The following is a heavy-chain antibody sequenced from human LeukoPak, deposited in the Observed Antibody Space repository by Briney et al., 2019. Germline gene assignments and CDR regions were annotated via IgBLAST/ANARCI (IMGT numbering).Heavy chain of an antibody. J-gene: IGHJ4*02. V-gene: IGHV3-23*01. CDR2: ISNSGGST. CDR3: AKETSSSFDY. Sequence: GGSLRLSCAASGFTVTSYAMNWVRQAPGKGLEWVSGISNSGGSTYYADSVKGRFTISRDNSKNTLYLQMNSLRAEDTAVYYCAKETSSSFDYWGQGTLVTVSS. CDR1: GFTVTSYA. D-gene: IGHD6-13*01.